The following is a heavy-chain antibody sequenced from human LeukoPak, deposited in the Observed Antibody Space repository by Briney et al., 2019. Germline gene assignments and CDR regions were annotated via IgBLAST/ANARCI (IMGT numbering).Heavy chain of an antibody. CDR2: IIPIFGTG. V-gene: IGHV1-69*13. D-gene: IGHD2-2*01. CDR3: ARVSKKRIVVVPAPMAYYYYMDV. J-gene: IGHJ6*03. CDR1: GYTFTSYD. Sequence: GASVKVSCKASGYTFTSYDINWVRQATGQGLEWMGGIIPIFGTGNYAQKFQGRVTITADESTSTAYAELSRLRSEDTAVYYCARVSKKRIVVVPAPMAYYYYMDVWGKGTTVTVSS.